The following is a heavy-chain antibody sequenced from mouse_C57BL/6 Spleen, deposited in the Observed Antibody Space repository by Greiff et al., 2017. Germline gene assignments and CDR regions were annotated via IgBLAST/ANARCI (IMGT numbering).Heavy chain of an antibody. V-gene: IGHV5-9*01. Sequence: EVQLVESGGGLVKPGGSLKLSCAASGFTFSSYTMSWVRQTPEKRLAWVATISGGGGNTYYPDSVKGRFTISRDNAKNTLYLQMSSLRSEDTALYDCARYGNYAMDYWGQGTSVTVSS. J-gene: IGHJ4*01. D-gene: IGHD2-1*01. CDR1: GFTFSSYT. CDR2: ISGGGGNT. CDR3: ARYGNYAMDY.